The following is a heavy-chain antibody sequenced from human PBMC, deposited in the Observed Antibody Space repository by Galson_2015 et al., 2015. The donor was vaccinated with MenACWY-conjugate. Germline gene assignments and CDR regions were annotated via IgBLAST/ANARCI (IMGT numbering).Heavy chain of an antibody. CDR2: ISSSSSTI. CDR3: ARVPGYSYGYYDW. J-gene: IGHJ4*02. D-gene: IGHD5-18*01. CDR1: GFTFSTYS. Sequence: SLRLSCAASGFTFSTYSMNWVCQAPGKGLEWVSYISSSSSTIYYADSVKGRFTFSRDNAKNSLYLQMNTLRDEDTAVYYCARVPGYSYGYYDWWGQGTLVTVSS. V-gene: IGHV3-48*02.